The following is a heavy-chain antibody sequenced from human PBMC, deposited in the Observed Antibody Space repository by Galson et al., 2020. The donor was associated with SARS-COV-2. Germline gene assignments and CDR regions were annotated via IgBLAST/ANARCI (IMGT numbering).Heavy chain of an antibody. Sequence: SETLSLTCAVSGGSISSGGYSWSWIRQPPGKGLEWIGYIYYSGSTYYNPSLKSRVTISVDTSKNQFSLKLSSVTAADTAVYYCARGRENYYDSSGSYFDYWGQGTLVTASS. V-gene: IGHV4-30-4*07. J-gene: IGHJ4*02. CDR1: GGSISSGGYS. D-gene: IGHD3-22*01. CDR3: ARGRENYYDSSGSYFDY. CDR2: IYYSGST.